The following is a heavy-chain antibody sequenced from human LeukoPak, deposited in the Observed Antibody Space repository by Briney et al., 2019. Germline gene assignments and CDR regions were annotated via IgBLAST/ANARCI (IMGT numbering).Heavy chain of an antibody. Sequence: SETLSLTCTVSGGSIRSSYYYWGWVRQPPGKGLEWIGSIYDSGSTYYNPSLKSRVSISVDTSKNQFSLKLNSVTAADTAVYYCARGPYVGYRHGGSYRLFDYWGQGTLVTVSS. V-gene: IGHV4-39*01. CDR2: IYDSGST. CDR3: ARGPYVGYRHGGSYRLFDY. CDR1: GGSIRSSYYY. D-gene: IGHD1-26*01. J-gene: IGHJ4*02.